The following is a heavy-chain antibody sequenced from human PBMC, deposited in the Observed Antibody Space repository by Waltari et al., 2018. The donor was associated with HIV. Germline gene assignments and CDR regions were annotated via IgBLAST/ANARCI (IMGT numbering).Heavy chain of an antibody. V-gene: IGHV4-39*01. D-gene: IGHD3-10*01. Sequence: QLQLQESGPGLVKPSETLSLTCTVSGGSMSSRSNDYWGWIRQPPGKGREWIGSISYRENTYYNPSLKGRVTLSIDTSENQFSLRLNSVTATDTAVYYCTRIKGTIYSSYFGMDVWGQGTTVIVSS. CDR1: GGSMSSRSNDY. CDR3: TRIKGTIYSSYFGMDV. J-gene: IGHJ6*02. CDR2: ISYRENT.